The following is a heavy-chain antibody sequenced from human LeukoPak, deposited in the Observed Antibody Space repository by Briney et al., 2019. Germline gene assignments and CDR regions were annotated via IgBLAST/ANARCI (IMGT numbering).Heavy chain of an antibody. D-gene: IGHD6-19*01. CDR2: VSGNGVTT. CDR3: ARPNSGWYRSGFDY. CDR1: GFTFSTYA. V-gene: IGHV3-23*01. Sequence: GGSLRLSCVGSGFTFSTYAMSWVRQAPGKGLEWVSVVSGNGVTTHYADSVKGRFTISRDNSKNTLYLQMNSLRAEDTAVYYCARPNSGWYRSGFDYWGQGTLVTVSS. J-gene: IGHJ4*02.